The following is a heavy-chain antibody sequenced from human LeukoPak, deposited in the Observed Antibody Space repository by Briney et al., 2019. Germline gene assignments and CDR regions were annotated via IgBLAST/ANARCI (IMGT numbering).Heavy chain of an antibody. J-gene: IGHJ6*03. CDR2: IYPGDSDT. V-gene: IGHV5-51*01. D-gene: IGHD1-14*01. Sequence: GESLKISCKGSGYSFTSYWIGWVRQMPGKGLEWMGIIYPGDSDTRYSPSFQGQVTISADKSISTAYLQWSSLKASDTAMYYCARHRKPGGHYYYYMDVWGKGTTVTISS. CDR1: GYSFTSYW. CDR3: ARHRKPGGHYYYYMDV.